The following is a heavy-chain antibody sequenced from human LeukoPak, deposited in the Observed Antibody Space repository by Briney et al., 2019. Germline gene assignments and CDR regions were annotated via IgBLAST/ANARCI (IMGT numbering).Heavy chain of an antibody. CDR1: GYSFTSYW. J-gene: IGHJ4*02. CDR2: IYPGDSDA. CDR3: ARRWGSGRLGFDY. V-gene: IGHV5-51*01. D-gene: IGHD3-10*01. Sequence: HGGSLQISCKGSGYSFTSYWIGGGRQLPGKGLEGRGIIYPGDSDARYSPSFQGQVTISADKSITTAYLQWSSLKASDTAMYYCARRWGSGRLGFDYWGQGTLVTVSS.